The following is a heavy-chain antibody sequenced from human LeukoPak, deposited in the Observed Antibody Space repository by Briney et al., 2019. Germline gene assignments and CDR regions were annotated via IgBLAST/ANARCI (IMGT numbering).Heavy chain of an antibody. CDR2: FXXXXGET. V-gene: IGHV1-24*01. Sequence: ASVKVSCTVSGXXLTELSMHWVRQAPXXXXXXXXXFXXXXGETIYAQKFQGRVTMTEDTSTDTAYMELSSLRSEDTAVYYCATQNVLRFLEWLGPRWYGMDVWGQGTTVTVSS. J-gene: IGHJ6*02. CDR3: ATQNVLRFLEWLGPRWYGMDV. CDR1: GXXLTELS. D-gene: IGHD3-3*01.